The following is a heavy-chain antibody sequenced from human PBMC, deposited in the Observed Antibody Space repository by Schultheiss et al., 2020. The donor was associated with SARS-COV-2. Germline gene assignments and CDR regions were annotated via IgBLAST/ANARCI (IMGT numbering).Heavy chain of an antibody. CDR3: ARGFLEWSPNWFDP. Sequence: SETLSLTCTVSGGSISSSSYYWGWIRQPPGKGLEWIGEIYHSGSTNYNPSLKSRVTISVDTSKNQFSLKLSSVTAADTAVYYCARGFLEWSPNWFDPWGQGTLVTVSS. CDR2: IYHSGST. J-gene: IGHJ5*02. V-gene: IGHV4-39*07. CDR1: GGSISSSSYY. D-gene: IGHD3-3*01.